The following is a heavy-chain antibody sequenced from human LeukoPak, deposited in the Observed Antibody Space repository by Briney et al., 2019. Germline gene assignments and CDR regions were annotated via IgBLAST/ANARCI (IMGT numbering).Heavy chain of an antibody. CDR2: INPNSGGT. CDR1: GYTFTGYY. D-gene: IGHD3-22*01. V-gene: IGHV1-2*02. Sequence: GASVKVSCKASGYTFTGYYMHWVRQAPGQGREWMGWINPNSGGTNYAQKFQGRVTMTRDTSISTAYMELSRLRSDDTAVYYCARVRDYYDSSGYYIDYWGQGTLVTVSS. CDR3: ARVRDYYDSSGYYIDY. J-gene: IGHJ4*02.